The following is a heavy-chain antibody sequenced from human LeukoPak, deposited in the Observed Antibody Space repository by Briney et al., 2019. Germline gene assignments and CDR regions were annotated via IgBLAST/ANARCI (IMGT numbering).Heavy chain of an antibody. CDR2: ISSTSSYI. J-gene: IGHJ3*02. Sequence: GGSLRLSCAASGFTFSSYRMNWVRQAPGKGLEWVSSISSTSSYIYYADSVKGRFTIFRDNAKNSLYLQMNSLRAEDTAVYYCARMGDSSGTDAFDIWGQGTMVTVSS. CDR3: ARMGDSSGTDAFDI. CDR1: GFTFSSYR. V-gene: IGHV3-21*01. D-gene: IGHD3-22*01.